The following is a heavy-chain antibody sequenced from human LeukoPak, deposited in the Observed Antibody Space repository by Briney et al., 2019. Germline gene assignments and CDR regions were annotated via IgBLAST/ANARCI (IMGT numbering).Heavy chain of an antibody. J-gene: IGHJ6*02. D-gene: IGHD3-10*01. V-gene: IGHV3-30-3*01. Sequence: GGSLRLSCAASGFTFSTYAMHWVRQAPGKGLEWVAVISYDGSNKYYADSVKGRFTISRDNSKSTLYLQMISLRAEDTAVYYCTRDHWVTMVRGVIPLYGLDVWGQGSTVTVSS. CDR3: TRDHWVTMVRGVIPLYGLDV. CDR2: ISYDGSNK. CDR1: GFTFSTYA.